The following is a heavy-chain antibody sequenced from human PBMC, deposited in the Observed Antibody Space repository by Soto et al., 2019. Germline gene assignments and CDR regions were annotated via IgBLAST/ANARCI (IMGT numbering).Heavy chain of an antibody. CDR3: AREREQYSNYDGVIDV. D-gene: IGHD4-4*01. J-gene: IGHJ6*01. CDR1: GFTFSDYY. CDR2: ISSSGSTI. V-gene: IGHV3-11*01. Sequence: GGPLRLACSAPGFTFSDYYMSWIRQAPGKGLEWVSYISSSGSTIYYADSVKGRFTISRDNAKNSLYLQMNSLRAEDTAVYYCAREREQYSNYDGVIDVWGQGLTGTVSS.